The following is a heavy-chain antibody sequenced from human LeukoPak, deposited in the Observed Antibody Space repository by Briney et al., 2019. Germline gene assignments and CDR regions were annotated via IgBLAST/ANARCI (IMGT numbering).Heavy chain of an antibody. Sequence: GGSLRLSCAASGFTFSSYSMNWVRQAPGKGLEWASYISSSSTTIYYADSVKGRFTISRDNAKNSLYLQMNSLRAEDTAVYYCASPLGYCSSTSCPNFDYWGQGTLVTVSS. J-gene: IGHJ4*02. D-gene: IGHD2-2*01. V-gene: IGHV3-48*01. CDR1: GFTFSSYS. CDR2: ISSSSTTI. CDR3: ASPLGYCSSTSCPNFDY.